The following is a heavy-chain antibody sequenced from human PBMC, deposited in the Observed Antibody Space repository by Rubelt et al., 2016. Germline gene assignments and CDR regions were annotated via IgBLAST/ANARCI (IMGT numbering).Heavy chain of an antibody. CDR3: AKDQGAELYYFDY. V-gene: IGHV3-74*01. Sequence: AASGFTFSSYWMHWVRQAPGKGLVWVSRINSDGSSTSYADSVKGRFTISRDNAKNTLYLQMNSLRAEDTAVYYCAKDQGAELYYFDYWGQGTLVTVSS. D-gene: IGHD1-26*01. CDR2: INSDGSST. CDR1: GFTFSSYW. J-gene: IGHJ4*02.